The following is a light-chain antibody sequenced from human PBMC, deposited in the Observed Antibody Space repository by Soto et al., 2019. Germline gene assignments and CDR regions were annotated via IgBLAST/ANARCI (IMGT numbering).Light chain of an antibody. CDR2: KIS. J-gene: IGKJ2*01. V-gene: IGKV2-24*01. CDR1: ESLVHSDGNTY. CDR3: MQATPTRFPPYT. Sequence: DIVMTQTPLSSTVTLGQPASISCTSSESLVHSDGNTYLSWLHQRPGQPPRLLIYKISNRFSGVPDRFSGSGAGTDFTLKISRVAAEDVGVYYCMQATPTRFPPYTFGQGTKLEIE.